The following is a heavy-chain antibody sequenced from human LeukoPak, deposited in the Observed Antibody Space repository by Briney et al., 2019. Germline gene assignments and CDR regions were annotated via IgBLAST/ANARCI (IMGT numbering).Heavy chain of an antibody. Sequence: ASVKVSCKASGYTFTSYAMHWVRQAPGQRLEWMGWINAGNGNTKYSQKFQGRVTITRDTSASTAYMELSSLRSEDTAVYYCARWGPITMVRGVIIVFDHWGQGTLVTVSS. CDR3: ARWGPITMVRGVIIVFDH. J-gene: IGHJ4*02. D-gene: IGHD3-10*01. V-gene: IGHV1-3*01. CDR1: GYTFTSYA. CDR2: INAGNGNT.